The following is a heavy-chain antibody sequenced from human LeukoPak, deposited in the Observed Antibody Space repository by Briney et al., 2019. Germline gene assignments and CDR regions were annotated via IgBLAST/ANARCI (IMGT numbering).Heavy chain of an antibody. J-gene: IGHJ4*02. D-gene: IGHD6-19*01. Sequence: ASVKVSCKASGYTFTSYYMHWVRQAPGQGLEWMGIINPSGGSTSYAQKFQGRVTITADKSTSTAYMELSSLRSEDTAVYYCVPPAGVSDYWGQGTLVTVSS. CDR2: INPSGGST. CDR1: GYTFTSYY. CDR3: VPPAGVSDY. V-gene: IGHV1-46*01.